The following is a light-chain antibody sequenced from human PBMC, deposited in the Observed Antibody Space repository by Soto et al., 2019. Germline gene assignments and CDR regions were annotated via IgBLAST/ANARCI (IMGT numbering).Light chain of an antibody. J-gene: IGKJ1*01. CDR3: LQHNVYPWT. V-gene: IGKV1-17*01. CDR2: AAS. Sequence: DIQMTQSPSSLSASVGDRVAITCRASQDIRNDLDWHQQKPGRAPKRLISAASSLQSGVPSRFSGSGSGIEFTLTISSLEPEDFATYYCLQHNVYPWTFGQGTKVDIK. CDR1: QDIRND.